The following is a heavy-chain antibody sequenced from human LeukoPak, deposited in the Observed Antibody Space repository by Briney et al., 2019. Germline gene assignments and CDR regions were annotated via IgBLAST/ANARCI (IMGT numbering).Heavy chain of an antibody. D-gene: IGHD3-16*02. CDR2: IYSGGST. CDR3: ARGGIMITFGGVIDAFDI. J-gene: IGHJ3*02. Sequence: GGSLRLSCAASGFTVSSNYISWVRQAPGKGLEWVSVIYSGGSTYYADSVKGRFTISRDNSKNTLYLQMNSLRAEDTAVYYCARGGIMITFGGVIDAFDIWGQGTMVTVSS. CDR1: GFTVSSNY. V-gene: IGHV3-53*01.